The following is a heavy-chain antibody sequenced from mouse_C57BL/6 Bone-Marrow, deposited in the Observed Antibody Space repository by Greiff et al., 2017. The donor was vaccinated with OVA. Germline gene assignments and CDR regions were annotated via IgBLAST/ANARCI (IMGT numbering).Heavy chain of an antibody. V-gene: IGHV5-9-1*02. CDR3: TRLLDAMDY. Sequence: EVKLVESGEGLVKPGGSLKLSCAASGFTFSSYAMSWVRQTPEKGLEWVAYISSGGDYIDYADTVKGRFTISRDNARNTLYLQMSSLKSEDTAMYYCTRLLDAMDYWGQGTSVTVSS. CDR1: GFTFSSYA. CDR2: ISSGGDYI. J-gene: IGHJ4*01. D-gene: IGHD2-1*01.